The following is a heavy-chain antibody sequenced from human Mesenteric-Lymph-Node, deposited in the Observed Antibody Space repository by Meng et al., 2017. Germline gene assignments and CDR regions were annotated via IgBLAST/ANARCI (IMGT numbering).Heavy chain of an antibody. Sequence: GQVQAAGPGLVKPSQPLSLTCTVSGGSMSSGDYFWNWIRQPPGKGLEWIGYIYYSGNTYYNPSLKSRVTISIDTSKNQFSLKLSSVTAADTAVYYCARAEYYNWFDPWGQGTLVTVSS. CDR1: GGSMSSGDYF. CDR3: ARAEYYNWFDP. V-gene: IGHV4-30-4*01. J-gene: IGHJ5*02. CDR2: IYYSGNT. D-gene: IGHD1-14*01.